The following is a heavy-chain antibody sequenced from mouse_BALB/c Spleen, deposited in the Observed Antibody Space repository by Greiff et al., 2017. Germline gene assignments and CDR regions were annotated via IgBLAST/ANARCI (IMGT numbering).Heavy chain of an antibody. V-gene: IGHV2-2*02. CDR1: GFSLTSYG. D-gene: IGHD1-1*02. CDR2: IWSGGST. J-gene: IGHJ1*01. Sequence: VKLMESGPGLVQPSQSLSITCTVSGFSLTSYGVHWVRQSPGKGLEWLGVIWSGGSTDYNAAFISRLSISKDNSKSQVFFKMNSLQANDTAIYYCARNSETMYFDVWGAGTTVTVSS. CDR3: ARNSETMYFDV.